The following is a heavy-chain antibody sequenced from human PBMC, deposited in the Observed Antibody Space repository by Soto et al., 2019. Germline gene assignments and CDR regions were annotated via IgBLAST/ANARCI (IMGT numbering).Heavy chain of an antibody. Sequence: PGGSLRLSCAASRFAFGTYGMHWVRQAPGKGLEWVAFISYDGSKKYYADSVKGRLTISRDNSKNTLYLQMNSLRAEDTAVYYCAKLTCSGGSCYSPENYYYGMDVWGQGTTVTAP. CDR1: RFAFGTYG. CDR3: AKLTCSGGSCYSPENYYYGMDV. CDR2: ISYDGSKK. V-gene: IGHV3-30*18. D-gene: IGHD2-15*01. J-gene: IGHJ6*02.